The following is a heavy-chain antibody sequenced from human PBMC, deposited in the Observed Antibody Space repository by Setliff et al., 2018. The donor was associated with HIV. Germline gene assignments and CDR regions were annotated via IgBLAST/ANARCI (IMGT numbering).Heavy chain of an antibody. Sequence: SETLSLTCTVSGGSISNSNYFWDWIRQPPGKGLEWIGEITDDGTATYTSSLKSRVTISLDTSKKQLSLKVTSVTAADTAIYYCARGRSCESDWCWLYYNYYYGMDVWAQGTAVTVSS. CDR1: GGSISNSNYF. J-gene: IGHJ6*02. V-gene: IGHV4-39*02. CDR2: ITDDGTA. D-gene: IGHD2-8*01. CDR3: ARGRSCESDWCWLYYNYYYGMDV.